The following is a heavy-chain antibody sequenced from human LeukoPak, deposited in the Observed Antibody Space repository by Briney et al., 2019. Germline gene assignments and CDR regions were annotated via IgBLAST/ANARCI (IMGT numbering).Heavy chain of an antibody. CDR2: ISYDGSNK. V-gene: IGHV3-30-3*01. CDR1: GFTFSSYA. D-gene: IGHD3-22*01. CDR3: ARAANYYDRSGSPLSDY. J-gene: IGHJ4*02. Sequence: PGRSLRLSCAASGFTFSSYALHWVRQAPGKGLEWVAVISYDGSNKYYADSAKGRFTISRDNSKNTLYLQMNSLRAEDTAVYYCARAANYYDRSGSPLSDYWGQGTLVTVSS.